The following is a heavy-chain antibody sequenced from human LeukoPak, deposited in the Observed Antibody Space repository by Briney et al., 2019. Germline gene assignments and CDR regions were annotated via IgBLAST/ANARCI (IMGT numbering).Heavy chain of an antibody. CDR3: ARGPHYALGIYFDY. D-gene: IGHD7-27*01. V-gene: IGHV4-59*01. Sequence: TSETLSLTCTVSGGSISSYYWSWIRQPPGKGLEWIGYIYYSGSTNYNPSLKSRVTISVDTSKDQFSLKLSSVTAADTAVYYCARGPHYALGIYFDYWGQGTLVTVSS. CDR2: IYYSGST. J-gene: IGHJ4*02. CDR1: GGSISSYY.